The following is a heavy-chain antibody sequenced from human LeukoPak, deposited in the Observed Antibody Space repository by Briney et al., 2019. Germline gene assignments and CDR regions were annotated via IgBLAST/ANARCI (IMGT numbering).Heavy chain of an antibody. CDR2: IRGKAYGATT. Sequence: GGSLRLSCSTSGFTFGGYSMSWVRQAPGKGLEWVGFIRGKAYGATTEYAASVKGRFTISRDDSKSIAYLQMNSLKTEDTAVYYCTRDGGITIRDDYWGQGTLVTVSS. J-gene: IGHJ4*02. D-gene: IGHD3-3*01. CDR3: TRDGGITIRDDY. V-gene: IGHV3-49*04. CDR1: GFTFGGYS.